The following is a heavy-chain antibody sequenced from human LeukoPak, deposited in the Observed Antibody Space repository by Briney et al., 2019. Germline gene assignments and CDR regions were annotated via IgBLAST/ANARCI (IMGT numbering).Heavy chain of an antibody. D-gene: IGHD3-10*01. CDR2: ITAYNGNT. CDR1: GYTFSNYG. V-gene: IGHV1-18*01. Sequence: GASVKVSCKASGYTFSNYGISWVRQAPGQGLEWMGWITAYNGNTNYAQKFQGRVAMTTDTSTSTAYMELRSLRSDDTAAYYCARGEGFDDYWGQGTLVTVSS. CDR3: ARGEGFDDY. J-gene: IGHJ4*02.